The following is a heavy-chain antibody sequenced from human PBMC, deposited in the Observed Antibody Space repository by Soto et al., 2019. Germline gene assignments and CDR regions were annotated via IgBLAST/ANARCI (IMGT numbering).Heavy chain of an antibody. V-gene: IGHV3-7*01. J-gene: IGHJ3*02. CDR1: GFTFSSDW. D-gene: IGHD3-9*01. CDR2: IKQDGSEK. Sequence: EVQLVESGGGLVQPGGSLRLSCAASGFTFSSDWMSWVRQAPGKGLEWVANIKQDGSEKYYVDSVKGRFTIARDNAKNSLYLQMNSLRAEDTAVYYCARAGRITIFSTGYPLNAFDIWGQGTMVTVSS. CDR3: ARAGRITIFSTGYPLNAFDI.